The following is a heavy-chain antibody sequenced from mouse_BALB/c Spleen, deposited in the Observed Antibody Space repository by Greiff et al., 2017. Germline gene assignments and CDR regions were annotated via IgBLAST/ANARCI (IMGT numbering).Heavy chain of an antibody. CDR1: GYTFTSYV. D-gene: IGHD2-1*01. V-gene: IGHV1-14*01. J-gene: IGHJ4*01. Sequence: EVKLVESGPELVKPGASVKMSCKASGYTFTSYVMHWVKQKPGQGLEWIGYINPYNDGTKYNEKFKGKATLTSDKSSSTAYMELSSLTSEDSAVYYCARGYYGRTYAMDYWGQGTSVTVSS. CDR3: ARGYYGRTYAMDY. CDR2: INPYNDGT.